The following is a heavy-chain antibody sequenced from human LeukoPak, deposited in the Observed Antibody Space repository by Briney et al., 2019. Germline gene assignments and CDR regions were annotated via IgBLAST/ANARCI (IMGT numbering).Heavy chain of an antibody. D-gene: IGHD6-19*01. V-gene: IGHV4-59*08. CDR2: IYYSGST. J-gene: IGHJ4*02. CDR1: GGSTSSYY. Sequence: PSETLSLTCTVSGGSTSSYYWSWIRQPPGKGLEWIGYIYYSGSTNYNPSLKSRVTISVDTSKNQFSLKLSSVTAADTAVYYCARGGWYGRYFDYWGQGTLVTVSS. CDR3: ARGGWYGRYFDY.